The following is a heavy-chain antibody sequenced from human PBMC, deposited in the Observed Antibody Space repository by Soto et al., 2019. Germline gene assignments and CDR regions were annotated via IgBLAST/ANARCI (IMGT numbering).Heavy chain of an antibody. Sequence: GGSLRLSCAASGFTVSSNYMSWVRQAPGKGLEWVSVIYSGGSTYYADSVKGRFTISRDNSKNTLYLQMNSLRAEDTAVYYCAKKAAGTRYYYYGMDVWGQGTTVTVSS. D-gene: IGHD6-13*01. V-gene: IGHV3-66*01. CDR1: GFTVSSNY. CDR3: AKKAAGTRYYYYGMDV. J-gene: IGHJ6*02. CDR2: IYSGGST.